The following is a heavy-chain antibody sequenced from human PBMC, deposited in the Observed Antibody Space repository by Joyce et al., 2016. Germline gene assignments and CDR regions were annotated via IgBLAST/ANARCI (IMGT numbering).Heavy chain of an antibody. V-gene: IGHV1-24*01. CDR3: AISSVHGWGVWVS. Sequence: QVQLAQSGPEVKKPGASVKVSCKVSGKSLSGVPMHWVRHFPGKGLEWLGVVQPEDGDTMYAENLPGRVTMTEDTSTDTGYMELNSLTFEDTAVYYCAISSVHGWGVWVSWGQGTLVTVSS. CDR2: VQPEDGDT. J-gene: IGHJ5*02. D-gene: IGHD3-16*01. CDR1: GKSLSGVP.